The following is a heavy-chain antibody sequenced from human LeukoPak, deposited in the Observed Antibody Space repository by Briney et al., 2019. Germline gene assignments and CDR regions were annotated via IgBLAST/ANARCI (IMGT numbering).Heavy chain of an antibody. CDR2: ISYDGSNK. Sequence: GGSLRLSCAASGFTFSSYAMHWVRQAPGKGLEWVAVISYDGSNKYYADSVKGRFTISRDNSKNTLYLQMNSLRAEDTAVYYCARDPREYNYYGMDVWGQGTTVTVSS. CDR1: GFTFSSYA. CDR3: ARDPREYNYYGMDV. D-gene: IGHD5-24*01. J-gene: IGHJ6*02. V-gene: IGHV3-30-3*01.